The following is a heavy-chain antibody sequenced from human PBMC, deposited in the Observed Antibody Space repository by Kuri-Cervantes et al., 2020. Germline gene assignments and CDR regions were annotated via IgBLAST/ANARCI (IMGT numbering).Heavy chain of an antibody. J-gene: IGHJ3*02. CDR3: ARVGASGAFDI. V-gene: IGHV3-30*14. D-gene: IGHD1-26*01. CDR2: ISYDGSNK. Sequence: GGSLRLSCAASGFTFSSYAMHWVRQAPGKGLEWVAVISYDGSNKYYADSVKGRFTISRDTSKNTLYLQMGSLGSEDMAMYYCARVGASGAFDIWGQGTMVTVSS. CDR1: GFTFSSYA.